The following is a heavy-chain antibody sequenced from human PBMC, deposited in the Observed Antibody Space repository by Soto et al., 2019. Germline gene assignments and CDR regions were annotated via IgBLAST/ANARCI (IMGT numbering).Heavy chain of an antibody. V-gene: IGHV3-74*01. CDR1: GFTFSSYW. J-gene: IGHJ4*02. Sequence: EGQLVESGGGLVQPGGSLRLSCAASGFTFSSYWMHWVRQASGKGLVWVSRINSEGSSTSYADSVKGRFTISRDNAKNTLYLQMNSLGAEDTAVYYCVRTSLVVAAATREDYWGQGTLVTVSS. CDR3: VRTSLVVAAATREDY. D-gene: IGHD2-15*01. CDR2: INSEGSST.